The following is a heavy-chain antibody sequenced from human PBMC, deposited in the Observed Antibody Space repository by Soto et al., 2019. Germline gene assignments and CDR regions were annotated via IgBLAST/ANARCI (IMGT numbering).Heavy chain of an antibody. Sequence: PGGSLRLSCTVSGFTFENYAISWVRQDPGKGLEWVGLIRNQSYSGATEYAASFKGRFTVSRDDSKNIAYLQMSSLKSEDSAVYYCTTAESPNVAYFFDSGGQGTLVTVSS. CDR2: IRNQSYSGAT. V-gene: IGHV3-49*04. CDR1: GFTFENYA. D-gene: IGHD3-10*01. J-gene: IGHJ4*02. CDR3: TTAESPNVAYFFDS.